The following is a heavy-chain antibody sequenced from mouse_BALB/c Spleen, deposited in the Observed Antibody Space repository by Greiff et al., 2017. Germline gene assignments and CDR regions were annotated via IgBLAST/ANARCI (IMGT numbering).Heavy chain of an antibody. J-gene: IGHJ1*01. V-gene: IGHV5-17*02. D-gene: IGHD2-2*01. CDR3: ARGRGYDWYFDV. CDR2: ISSGSSTI. Sequence: EVMLVESGGGLVQPGGSRKLSCAASGFTFSSFGMHWVRQAPEKGLEWVAYISSGSSTIYYADTVKGRFTISRDNPKNTLFLQMTSLRSEDTAMYYCARGRGYDWYFDVWGAGTTVTVSS. CDR1: GFTFSSFG.